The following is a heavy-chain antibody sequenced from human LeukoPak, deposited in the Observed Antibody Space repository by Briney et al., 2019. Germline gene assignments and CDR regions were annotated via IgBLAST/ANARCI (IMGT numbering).Heavy chain of an antibody. V-gene: IGHV4-39*01. CDR1: GASIITNGPY. CDR2: VYYTGSI. D-gene: IGHD3-10*01. CDR3: ARHRGSGSSSIPFDY. J-gene: IGHJ4*02. Sequence: SETLSLTCAVSGASIITNGPYWAWIRQSPGKGPEWIGTVYYTGSIYYNPSLKSRVILSVDTSKNQFSLSLSSVTAADTAIYYCARHRGSGSSSIPFDYWGQGTLVTVSS.